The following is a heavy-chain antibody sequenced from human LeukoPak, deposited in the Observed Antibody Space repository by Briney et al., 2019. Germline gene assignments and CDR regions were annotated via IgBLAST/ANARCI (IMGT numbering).Heavy chain of an antibody. CDR1: GFTYNVYW. CDR2: INLDGREK. J-gene: IGHJ6*01. CDR3: ARGHYGMGV. Sequence: GGSLRLPCAASGFTYNVYWMRWVRQPRGKGWEWVISINLDGREKQYVDSVRGRFTISRDNAESSLLLQMNSLRAEDTAVYYCARGHYGMGVWGQGTTVTVSS. V-gene: IGHV3-7*01.